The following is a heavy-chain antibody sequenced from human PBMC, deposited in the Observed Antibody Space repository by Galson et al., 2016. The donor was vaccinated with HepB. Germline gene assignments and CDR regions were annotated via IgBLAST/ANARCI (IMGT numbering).Heavy chain of an antibody. CDR1: GFTFRNAW. CDR3: GSVLGQRFGEVILGHYDGAFDI. D-gene: IGHD3-10*01. CDR2: IKSKTDGGTT. Sequence: ASGFTFRNAWMTWVRQIPRKGLEWVGLIKSKTDGGTTNYAAPVKGRFTIARDDSKNTLFLQMDSLKTEDTAVYYCGSVLGQRFGEVILGHYDGAFDIWGQGTMVTVSS. J-gene: IGHJ3*02. V-gene: IGHV3-15*01.